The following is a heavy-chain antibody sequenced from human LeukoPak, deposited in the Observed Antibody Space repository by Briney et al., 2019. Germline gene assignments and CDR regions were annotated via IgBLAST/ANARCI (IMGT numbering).Heavy chain of an antibody. V-gene: IGHV1-2*06. CDR3: ARVPPIHAFIAVAVDFDY. CDR1: GYTFTGYY. D-gene: IGHD6-19*01. CDR2: IKPKSVGT. Sequence: ASVKVSYKASGYTFTGYYMHWVRQAPGQGLEWMERIKPKSVGTNYAQKFQGRVTMTRDTSISTAYMELSRLRSDDTAVYYCARVPPIHAFIAVAVDFDYWGQGTLVTVSS. J-gene: IGHJ4*02.